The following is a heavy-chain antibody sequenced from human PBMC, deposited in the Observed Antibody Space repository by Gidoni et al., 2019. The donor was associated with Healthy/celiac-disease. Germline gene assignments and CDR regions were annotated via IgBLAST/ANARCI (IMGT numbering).Heavy chain of an antibody. Sequence: QLQLQESGPGLVKPSETLSLTCTVSGGSISSSSYYWGWIRQPPGKGLEWIGSIYYSGSTYYNPSLKSRVTISVDTSKNQFSLKLSSVTAADTAVYYCARLNSSSWYLYYWGQGTLVTVSS. J-gene: IGHJ4*02. V-gene: IGHV4-39*01. CDR2: IYYSGST. CDR1: GGSISSSSYY. CDR3: ARLNSSSWYLYY. D-gene: IGHD6-13*01.